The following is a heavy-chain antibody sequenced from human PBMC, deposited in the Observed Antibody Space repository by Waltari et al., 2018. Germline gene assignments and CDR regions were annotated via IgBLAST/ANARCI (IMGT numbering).Heavy chain of an antibody. Sequence: QVQLVKSGAEVMKPGAAVKVCCKAAGYTFTSYGISWVLQAPGQGLEWMGWIRAYNGTTEYEPKLPRSVTLPTATSTSTAYMELQSLRSHDTAVYYCATYSQKSIAAAGTPLDYWGQGTLVTVSS. J-gene: IGHJ4*02. D-gene: IGHD6-13*01. CDR2: IRAYNGTT. CDR1: GYTFTSYG. CDR3: ATYSQKSIAAAGTPLDY. V-gene: IGHV1-18*01.